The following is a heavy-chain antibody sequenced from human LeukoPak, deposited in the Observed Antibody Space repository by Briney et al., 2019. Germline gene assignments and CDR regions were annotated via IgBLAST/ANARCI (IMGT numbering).Heavy chain of an antibody. J-gene: IGHJ4*02. Sequence: PGGSLKLSCVASGFTFSGSAMHWVRQASGKGLEWVARIRSKAGSYATEYAASVKGRFTISREDSKNTAYLQMNSLKTEGTAVYYCTGGTTVTTLDYWGQGTLVTVSS. CDR3: TGGTTVTTLDY. CDR1: GFTFSGSA. CDR2: IRSKAGSYAT. V-gene: IGHV3-73*01. D-gene: IGHD4-17*01.